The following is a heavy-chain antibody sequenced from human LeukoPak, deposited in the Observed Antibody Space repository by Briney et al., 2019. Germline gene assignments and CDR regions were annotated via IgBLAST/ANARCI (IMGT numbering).Heavy chain of an antibody. CDR2: IYYTGTT. Sequence: SETLSLTCTVSGGSISSYYWGWVRQPPGKGLECIGTIYYTGTTYYNPSLKSRLTISIDGSKTQFSLRLSSVTAADTALYYCARNIVGTIGGFDIWGQGTMVTVSS. CDR1: GGSISSYY. D-gene: IGHD5-12*01. J-gene: IGHJ3*02. V-gene: IGHV4-39*07. CDR3: ARNIVGTIGGFDI.